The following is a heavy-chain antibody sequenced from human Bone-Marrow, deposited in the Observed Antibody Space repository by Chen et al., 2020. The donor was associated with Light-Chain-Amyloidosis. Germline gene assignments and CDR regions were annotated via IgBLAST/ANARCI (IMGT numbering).Heavy chain of an antibody. Sequence: QVQLQQWGAGLLKPSETLSLTCAVYGGSSSGYYWSWIRQPPGKGLEWIGEINHSGSTNYNPSLKSRVTISVDTSKNQFSLKLSSVTAADTAVYYCARGLYCSGGSCFLDTGRGWFDPWGQGTLVTVSS. CDR3: ARGLYCSGGSCFLDTGRGWFDP. J-gene: IGHJ5*02. V-gene: IGHV4-34*01. D-gene: IGHD2-15*01. CDR1: GGSSSGYY. CDR2: INHSGST.